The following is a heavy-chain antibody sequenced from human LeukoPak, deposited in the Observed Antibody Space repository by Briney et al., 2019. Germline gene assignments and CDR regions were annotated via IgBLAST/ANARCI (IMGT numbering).Heavy chain of an antibody. CDR2: ISGSGGNT. CDR1: GFTFSSYA. V-gene: IGHV3-23*01. D-gene: IGHD2-2*01. J-gene: IGHJ1*01. CDR3: AKDIVVVPAAPPAEYFQH. Sequence: GGSLRLSCAASGFTFSSYAMSWVRQAPGKGPEWVSAISGSGGNTYYADSVKGRFTISRDNSKNTLYLQMNSLRAEDTAVYYCAKDIVVVPAAPPAEYFQHWGQGTLVTVSS.